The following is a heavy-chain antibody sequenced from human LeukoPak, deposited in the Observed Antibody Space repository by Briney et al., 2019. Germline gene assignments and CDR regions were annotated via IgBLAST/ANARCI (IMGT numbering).Heavy chain of an antibody. CDR1: GFTFSSYS. CDR2: ISSSSSYI. Sequence: GGSLRLSCAASGFTFSSYSMNWVRQAPGKGLEWVSPISSSSSYIYYADSVKGRFTISRDNAKNSLYLQMNSLRDEDTAVYYCARGPISNYYGSGSPGGFLLGFDYWGQGTLVTVSS. CDR3: ARGPISNYYGSGSPGGFLLGFDY. V-gene: IGHV3-21*01. J-gene: IGHJ4*02. D-gene: IGHD3-10*01.